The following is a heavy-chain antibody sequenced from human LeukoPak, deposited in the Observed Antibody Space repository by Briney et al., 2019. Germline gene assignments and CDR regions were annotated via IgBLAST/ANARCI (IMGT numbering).Heavy chain of an antibody. Sequence: SETLSLTCTVSGGSISSYYWSWIRQPPGKGLEWIGYIYYSGSTNYNPSLKSRVTISVDTSKSQFSLKLSSVTAADTAVYYCARSPYYYGSGSYPDYWGQGTLVTVSS. D-gene: IGHD3-10*01. CDR2: IYYSGST. CDR3: ARSPYYYGSGSYPDY. V-gene: IGHV4-59*01. J-gene: IGHJ4*02. CDR1: GGSISSYY.